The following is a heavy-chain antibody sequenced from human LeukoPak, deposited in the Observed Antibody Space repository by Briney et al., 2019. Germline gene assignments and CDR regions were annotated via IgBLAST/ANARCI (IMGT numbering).Heavy chain of an antibody. D-gene: IGHD3-10*01. Sequence: ETLSLTCAVYGGSFSGYYWSWIRQPPGKGLEWVSYIGSSGNIYYADSVRGRFTISRDNGKNSLYLQMNSLRDEDTAVYYCAREASSGSYLDYWGQGTLVTVSS. CDR2: IGSSGNI. V-gene: IGHV3-69-1*01. CDR1: GGSFSGYY. J-gene: IGHJ4*02. CDR3: AREASSGSYLDY.